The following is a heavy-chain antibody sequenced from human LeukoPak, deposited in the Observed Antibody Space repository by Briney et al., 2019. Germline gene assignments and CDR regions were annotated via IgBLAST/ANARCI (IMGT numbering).Heavy chain of an antibody. CDR1: GYTFNSYG. V-gene: IGHV1-2*02. D-gene: IGHD3-16*01. CDR3: ARVRYRLAETYIDY. Sequence: ASVKVSCKASGYTFNSYGISWVRQAPGQGLEWMGWINPNSGDTNCAQKFQGRVTMTRDTSISTAYMELSRLRSDDTAVYYCARVRYRLAETYIDYWGQGTLVTVSS. J-gene: IGHJ4*02. CDR2: INPNSGDT.